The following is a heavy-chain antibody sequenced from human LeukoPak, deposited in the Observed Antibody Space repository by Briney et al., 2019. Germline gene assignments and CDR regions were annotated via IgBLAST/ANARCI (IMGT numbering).Heavy chain of an antibody. CDR1: GGSISSGSYY. CDR2: IYTSGST. V-gene: IGHV4-61*02. CDR3: AHTYYDFWSGYYYFDY. J-gene: IGHJ4*02. D-gene: IGHD3-3*01. Sequence: PSETLSLTCTVSGGSISSGSYYWSWIRQPAGKGLEWIGRIYTSGSTNYNPSLKSRVTISVDTSKNQFSLKLSSVTAADTAVYYCAHTYYDFWSGYYYFDYWGQGTLVTVSS.